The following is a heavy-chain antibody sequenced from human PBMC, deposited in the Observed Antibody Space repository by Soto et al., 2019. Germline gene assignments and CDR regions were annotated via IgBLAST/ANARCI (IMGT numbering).Heavy chain of an antibody. V-gene: IGHV3-30*18. CDR1: GFTFSLYG. CDR3: AKGAQAAAVLDH. Sequence: QVQLLESEGGVVQPGRSLKLSCTTSGFTFSLYGMHWVRQAPGKGLEWLAVISFDGKNRYYADSVKGRFTISRDNSKTTLFLQMSNLRADDTAVYFCAKGAQAAAVLDHWGQGALVTVAS. D-gene: IGHD6-25*01. CDR2: ISFDGKNR. J-gene: IGHJ4*02.